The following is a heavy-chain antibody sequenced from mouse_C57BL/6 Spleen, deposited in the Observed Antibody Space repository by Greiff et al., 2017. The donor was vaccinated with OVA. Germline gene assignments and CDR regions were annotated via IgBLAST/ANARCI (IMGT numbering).Heavy chain of an antibody. V-gene: IGHV1-53*01. CDR2: INPSNGGT. Sequence: QVQLQQPGTDLVKPGASVKLSCKASGYTFTSYWMHWVKQRPGQGLEWIGNINPSNGGTNYNEKFKSKATLTVDKSSSTAYMQLSSLTSEDSAVYYCARGFYYDYDEDWYFDVWGTGTTVTVSS. CDR1: GYTFTSYW. D-gene: IGHD2-4*01. CDR3: ARGFYYDYDEDWYFDV. J-gene: IGHJ1*03.